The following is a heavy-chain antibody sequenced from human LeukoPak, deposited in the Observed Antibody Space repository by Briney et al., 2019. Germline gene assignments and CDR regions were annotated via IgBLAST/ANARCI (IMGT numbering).Heavy chain of an antibody. Sequence: SGTLSLTYAVSGGSISSSNWWSWVRQPPGKGLEWIGEIYHSGSTNYNPSLKSRVTISVDTSKNQFSLKLSSVTAADTAVYYCARDNAVVPPYDAFDIWGQGTMVTVSS. J-gene: IGHJ3*02. CDR2: IYHSGST. V-gene: IGHV4-4*02. CDR1: GGSISSSNW. D-gene: IGHD4-23*01. CDR3: ARDNAVVPPYDAFDI.